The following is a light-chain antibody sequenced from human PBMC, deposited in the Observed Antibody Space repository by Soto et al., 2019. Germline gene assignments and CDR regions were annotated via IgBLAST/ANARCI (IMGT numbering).Light chain of an antibody. V-gene: IGKV3D-15*01. CDR3: QQYNDWRRT. CDR1: QSVNTN. CDR2: GAT. Sequence: EIVLTQSPATLSVSPGERAPLSCRASQSVNTNLAWYQQTPGQAPRLLIYGATTRATRIPAWFSGGPSATQCTLTISSLEFEDFAVYYCQQYNDWRRTVGQGSKVDIK. J-gene: IGKJ1*01.